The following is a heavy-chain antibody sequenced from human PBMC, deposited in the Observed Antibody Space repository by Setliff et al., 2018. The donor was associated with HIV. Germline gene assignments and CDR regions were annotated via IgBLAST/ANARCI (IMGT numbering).Heavy chain of an antibody. CDR1: GGSISSSSYY. CDR3: ARDICTSTSCPSGWFDP. Sequence: SETLSLTCSVSGGSISSSSYYWGWIRQPPGKGLDWIGSMSYTGTTYDNPSLKSRVTISVDTSKNQFSLKLTSVTAADAAVYFCARDICTSTSCPSGWFDPWGQGTLVTVSS. J-gene: IGHJ5*02. V-gene: IGHV4-39*02. CDR2: MSYTGTT. D-gene: IGHD2-2*01.